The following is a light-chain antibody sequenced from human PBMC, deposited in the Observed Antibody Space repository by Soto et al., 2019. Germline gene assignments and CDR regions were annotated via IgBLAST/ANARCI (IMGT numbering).Light chain of an antibody. CDR1: HGISTY. J-gene: IGKJ1*01. CDR3: QQYNRYWT. V-gene: IGKV1-39*01. Sequence: EIQMTQSTSSLSASVGDRVTITCRASHGISTYLNWYQQKPGTAPKLLIYAASSLQSGVPSMFSGSGSETDFTLTISSLQSDDFASYYCQQYNRYWTFAEGTNV. CDR2: AAS.